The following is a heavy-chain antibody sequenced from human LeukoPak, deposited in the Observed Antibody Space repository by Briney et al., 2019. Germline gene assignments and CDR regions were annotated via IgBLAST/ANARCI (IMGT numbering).Heavy chain of an antibody. CDR2: IRGKAYGGTT. CDR1: GFTFGDYA. CDR3: TRDAAHLRH. V-gene: IGHV3-49*04. J-gene: IGHJ4*02. Sequence: GGSLRLSCTASGFTFGDYAMSWVRQAPGKGLERVGFIRGKAYGGTTEYAASVEGRFTISRDDSKSIAYLQMNSLKTEDTAVYYCTRDAAHLRHWGQGTLVTVSS. D-gene: IGHD6-13*01.